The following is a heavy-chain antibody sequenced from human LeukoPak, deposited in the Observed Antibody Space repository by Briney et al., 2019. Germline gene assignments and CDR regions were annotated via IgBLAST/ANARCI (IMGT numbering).Heavy chain of an antibody. CDR3: AKDRTTVTTSDFDY. V-gene: IGHV3-9*01. Sequence: GGSLRLSCAASGFTFVDYAMHWVRQAPGKGVEWVSGISWNSGSIGYADSVKGRFTISRDNAKNSLYLQMNSLRAEDTALYYCAKDRTTVTTSDFDYWGQGTLVTVSS. CDR1: GFTFVDYA. CDR2: ISWNSGSI. J-gene: IGHJ4*02. D-gene: IGHD4-17*01.